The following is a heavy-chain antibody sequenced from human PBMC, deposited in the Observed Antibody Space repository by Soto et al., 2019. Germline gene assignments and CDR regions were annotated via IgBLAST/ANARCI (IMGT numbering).Heavy chain of an antibody. D-gene: IGHD1-26*01. CDR3: ARSQVGRPLDV. J-gene: IGHJ6*02. Sequence: ASVNVSCKSTRYTFPNCYIHWLRQAPGQGLEWMGIINPSGGSTTYPQKFQGRVTITRDTSTSTVHMELITLRSEDTAVYYCARSQVGRPLDVWGPGTTVTVSS. V-gene: IGHV1-46*01. CDR2: INPSGGST. CDR1: RYTFPNCY.